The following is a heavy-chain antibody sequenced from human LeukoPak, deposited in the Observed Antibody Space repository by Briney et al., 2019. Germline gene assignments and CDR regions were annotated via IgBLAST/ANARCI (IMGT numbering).Heavy chain of an antibody. J-gene: IGHJ5*02. CDR3: ASLGQATGTTP. CDR1: GFTFGDYA. Sequence: GSLRLSCTASGFTFGDYAMSWFRQAPGKGLEWIGEIYHSGSTNYNPSLKSRVTISVDKSKNQFSLKLSSVTAADTAVYYCASLGQATGTTPWGQGTLVTVSS. D-gene: IGHD1-1*01. V-gene: IGHV4-34*01. CDR2: IYHSGST.